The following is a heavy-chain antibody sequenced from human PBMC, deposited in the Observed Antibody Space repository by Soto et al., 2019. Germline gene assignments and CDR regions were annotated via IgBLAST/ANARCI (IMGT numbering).Heavy chain of an antibody. J-gene: IGHJ4*02. CDR3: ARVNPAVAAGGLVDY. CDR1: GYTFTSYG. CDR2: ISAYNGNT. Sequence: ASVKVSRKASGYTFTSYGISWVRQAPGQGLEWMGWISAYNGNTNYAQKLQGRVTMTTDTSTSTAYMELRSLRSDDTAVYYCARVNPAVAAGGLVDYWGQGTLVTVSS. D-gene: IGHD6-19*01. V-gene: IGHV1-18*04.